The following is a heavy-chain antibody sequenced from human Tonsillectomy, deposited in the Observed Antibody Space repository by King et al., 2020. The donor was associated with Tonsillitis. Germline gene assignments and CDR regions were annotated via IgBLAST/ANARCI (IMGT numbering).Heavy chain of an antibody. J-gene: IGHJ4*02. CDR3: ARGGSGSYYGGDY. V-gene: IGHV1-8*01. Sequence: VQLVESGAEVKKPGASVKVSCKASGYTFISYDINWVRQATGQGLEWMGWINPNSDNTGYAQQFQGRVTMTRNIAISTAYMELSSLRSEDTAVYYCARGGSGSYYGGDYWGQGTLVTVSS. D-gene: IGHD1-26*01. CDR1: GYTFISYD. CDR2: INPNSDNT.